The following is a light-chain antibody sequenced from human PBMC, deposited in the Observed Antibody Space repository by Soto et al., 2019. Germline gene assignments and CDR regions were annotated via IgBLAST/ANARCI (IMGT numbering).Light chain of an antibody. CDR3: QQYGSSSIT. Sequence: EIVMTQSPATLSVTPGERATLSCRASQSITSHLAWYQQKPGQAPRLLIYGASTRATGIPARFSGSGSGTEFTLIISRLEPGDFGMYYCQQYGSSSITFGQGTRL. CDR2: GAS. V-gene: IGKV3-15*01. CDR1: QSITSH. J-gene: IGKJ5*01.